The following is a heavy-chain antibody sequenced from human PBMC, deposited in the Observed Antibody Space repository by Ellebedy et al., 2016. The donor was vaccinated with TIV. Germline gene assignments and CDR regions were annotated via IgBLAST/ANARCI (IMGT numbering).Heavy chain of an antibody. Sequence: ASVKVSCKTSGYVFTAYYIHWVRQAPGQGLEWMGWINPDSGGTNLPQKFQGRVTMTRDTSVNPAYMELNRLQSDDTAVYYCARVLRANSGMDVWGQGTTVTVSS. CDR1: GYVFTAYY. CDR2: INPDSGGT. D-gene: IGHD4/OR15-4a*01. J-gene: IGHJ6*02. V-gene: IGHV1-2*02. CDR3: ARVLRANSGMDV.